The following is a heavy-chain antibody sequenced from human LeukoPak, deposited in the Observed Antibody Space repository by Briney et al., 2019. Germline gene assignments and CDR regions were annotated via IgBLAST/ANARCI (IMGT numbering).Heavy chain of an antibody. J-gene: IGHJ6*02. Sequence: GESLKISCKGSGYSFTSYWIGWVRQMPGKGLEWMGIIYPGDSDTRYSPSFQGQVTISADKSISTAYLQWSSPKASDTAMYYCASWVGSGGSCYSGCYGMDVWGQGTTVTVSS. CDR2: IYPGDSDT. V-gene: IGHV5-51*01. CDR3: ASWVGSGGSCYSGCYGMDV. CDR1: GYSFTSYW. D-gene: IGHD2-15*01.